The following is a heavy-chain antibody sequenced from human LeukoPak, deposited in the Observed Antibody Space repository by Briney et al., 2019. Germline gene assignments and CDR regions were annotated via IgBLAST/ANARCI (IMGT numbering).Heavy chain of an antibody. Sequence: ASVKVSCMASGYTFTDYGVLWVRQAPGQGLEWMGWISTYNGNTHYVQNLQDRVAMTTDASTSTAFMELRSLRSDDTAVYYCARVLGRRIAVAGDDYWGQGTLVTVSS. J-gene: IGHJ4*02. CDR2: ISTYNGNT. CDR3: ARVLGRRIAVAGDDY. CDR1: GYTFTDYG. V-gene: IGHV1-18*01. D-gene: IGHD6-19*01.